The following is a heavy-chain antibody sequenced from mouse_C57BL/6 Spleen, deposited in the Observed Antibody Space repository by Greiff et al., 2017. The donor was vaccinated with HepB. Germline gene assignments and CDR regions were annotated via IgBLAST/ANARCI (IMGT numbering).Heavy chain of an antibody. CDR2: ISYDGSN. J-gene: IGHJ2*01. D-gene: IGHD1-1*01. CDR1: GYSITSGYY. V-gene: IGHV3-6*01. Sequence: DVQLVESGPGLVKPSQSLSLTCSVTGYSITSGYYWNWIRQFPGNKLEWMGYISYDGSNNYNPSLKNRISITRDTSKNQFFLKLNSVTTEDTATYYCARGNYYGTLYWGQGTTLTVSS. CDR3: ARGNYYGTLY.